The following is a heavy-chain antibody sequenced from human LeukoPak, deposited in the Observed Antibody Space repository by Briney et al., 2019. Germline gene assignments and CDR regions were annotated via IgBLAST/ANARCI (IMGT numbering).Heavy chain of an antibody. CDR3: ARDWESLVGATTGSVDY. J-gene: IGHJ4*02. Sequence: ASVKVSCKASGYTFTGYYMHWVRQAPGQGLEWMGWINPNSGGTNYAQKFLGRVTMTRDTSISTAYMELSRLRSDDTAVYYCARDWESLVGATTGSVDYWGQGTLVTVSS. CDR1: GYTFTGYY. CDR2: INPNSGGT. V-gene: IGHV1-2*02. D-gene: IGHD1-26*01.